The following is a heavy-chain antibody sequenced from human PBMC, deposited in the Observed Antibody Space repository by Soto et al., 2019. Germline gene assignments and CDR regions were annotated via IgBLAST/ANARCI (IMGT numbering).Heavy chain of an antibody. CDR2: MNPNSGNT. V-gene: IGHV1-8*02. CDR1: GYTFTDYY. CDR3: ARGGFYYGSGADAFDI. J-gene: IGHJ3*02. Sequence: GASVKVSCKASGYTFTDYYIHWVRQATGQGLEWMGWMNPNSGNTGYAQKFQGRVTMTRNTSISTAYMELSSLRSEDTAVYYCARGGFYYGSGADAFDIWGQGTMVTVSS. D-gene: IGHD3-10*01.